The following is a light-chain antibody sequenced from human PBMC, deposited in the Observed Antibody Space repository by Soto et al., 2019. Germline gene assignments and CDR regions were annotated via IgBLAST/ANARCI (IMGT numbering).Light chain of an antibody. CDR3: AAWDDSLNGHV. CDR1: SSNIGTSS. V-gene: IGLV1-44*01. J-gene: IGLJ1*01. CDR2: TTN. Sequence: QSALTQPHSASGTPGQRVTISCSGSSSNIGTSSVHWFQQLPGTVPKLLISTTNQRPSGVPERFSGSKSGTSASLAISGLQSEDEADYYCAAWDDSLNGHVFGTGTKVTVL.